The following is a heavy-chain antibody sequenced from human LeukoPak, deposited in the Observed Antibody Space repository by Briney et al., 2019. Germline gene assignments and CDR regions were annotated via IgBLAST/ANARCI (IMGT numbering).Heavy chain of an antibody. D-gene: IGHD6-13*01. V-gene: IGHV3-23*01. Sequence: GGSLRLSCAASGFTFSSYGMHWVRQAPGKGLEWVSAISGSGGSTYYADSVKGRFTISRDNSKNTLYLQMNSLRAEDTAVYYCATSEYSSSWPPQFDYWGQGTLVTVSS. CDR3: ATSEYSSSWPPQFDY. CDR2: ISGSGGST. CDR1: GFTFSSYG. J-gene: IGHJ4*02.